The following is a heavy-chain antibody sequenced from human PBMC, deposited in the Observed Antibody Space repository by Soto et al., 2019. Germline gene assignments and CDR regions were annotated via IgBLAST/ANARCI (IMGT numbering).Heavy chain of an antibody. Sequence: GGSLRLSCAASGFTFSSNWMHWFRQAPGKGLVWVSRINGAGSSTSYADPVKGRFTISRDNAKNTLYLRMDSLRVEDTAVYYCIRQRFQFDDGSQDFDYWGQGTLVTVSS. CDR3: IRQRFQFDDGSQDFDY. D-gene: IGHD3-16*01. CDR1: GFTFSSNW. J-gene: IGHJ4*02. V-gene: IGHV3-74*01. CDR2: INGAGSST.